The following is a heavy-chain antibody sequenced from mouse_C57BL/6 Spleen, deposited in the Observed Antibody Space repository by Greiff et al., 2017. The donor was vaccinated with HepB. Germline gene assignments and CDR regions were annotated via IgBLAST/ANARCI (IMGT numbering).Heavy chain of an antibody. CDR1: GYTFTDYY. CDR2: IYPGSGNT. V-gene: IGHV1-76*01. D-gene: IGHD1-1*01. CDR3: ARSQFITTVVATPYWYFDV. Sequence: QVQLQQSGAELVRPGASVKLSCKASGYTFTDYYINWVKQRPGQGLEWIARIYPGSGNTYYNEKFKGKATLTAEKSSSTAYMQLSSLTSEDSAVYFCARSQFITTVVATPYWYFDVWGTGTTVTVSS. J-gene: IGHJ1*03.